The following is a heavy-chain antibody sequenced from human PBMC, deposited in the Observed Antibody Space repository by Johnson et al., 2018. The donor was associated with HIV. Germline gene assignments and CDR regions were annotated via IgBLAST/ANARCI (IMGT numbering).Heavy chain of an antibody. J-gene: IGHJ3*02. Sequence: VQLVESGGGLVKPGGSLRLSCAASGFTFDDYAMHWVRQAPGKGLEWVSGISWNSGSIGYADSVKGRFTISRDNAKNSLYLQMSSLRAEDTAVYYCARAHLYSSSWYPDAFDIWGQGTTVTVSS. CDR1: GFTFDDYA. D-gene: IGHD6-13*01. CDR2: ISWNSGSI. CDR3: ARAHLYSSSWYPDAFDI. V-gene: IGHV3-9*01.